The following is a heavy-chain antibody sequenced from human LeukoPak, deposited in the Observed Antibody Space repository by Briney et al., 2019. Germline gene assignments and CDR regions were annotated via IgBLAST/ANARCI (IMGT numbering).Heavy chain of an antibody. CDR3: AKAQETKVGARWPPRGYYFDY. CDR2: ISWNSGSI. V-gene: IGHV3-9*01. D-gene: IGHD1-26*01. Sequence: PGGSLRLSCAASGFTFDDYAMHWVRQAPGKGPEWVSGISWNSGSIGYADSVKGRFTISRDNAKNSLYLQMNSLRAEDTALYYCAKAQETKVGARWPPRGYYFDYWGQGTLVTVSS. CDR1: GFTFDDYA. J-gene: IGHJ4*02.